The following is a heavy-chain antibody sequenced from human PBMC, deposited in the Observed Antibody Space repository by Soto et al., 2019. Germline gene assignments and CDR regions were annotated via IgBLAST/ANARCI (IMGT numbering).Heavy chain of an antibody. V-gene: IGHV1-18*04. CDR1: GYTFTSYG. Sequence: GASVKVSCKASGYTFTSYGISWVRRAPGQGLEWMGWISAYNGNTNYAQKLQGRVTMTTDTSTSTAYMELRSLRSDDTAVYYCASFWSGYPPFYYYYGMDVWGQGTTVTVSS. CDR3: ASFWSGYPPFYYYYGMDV. CDR2: ISAYNGNT. D-gene: IGHD3-3*01. J-gene: IGHJ6*02.